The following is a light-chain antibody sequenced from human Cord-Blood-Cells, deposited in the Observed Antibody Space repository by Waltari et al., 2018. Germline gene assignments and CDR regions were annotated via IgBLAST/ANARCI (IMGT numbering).Light chain of an antibody. CDR2: AVS. Sequence: QSALTQPRSVSGSPGQSVTISCTGTSMDVGGYNYASWYQQHPGKAPKLMIYAVSKPHSGVPDRFSGSKSGNTASLTISGLQAEDEADYYCCSYAGSYTLVFGGGTKLTVL. CDR1: SMDVGGYNY. V-gene: IGLV2-11*01. CDR3: CSYAGSYTLV. J-gene: IGLJ3*02.